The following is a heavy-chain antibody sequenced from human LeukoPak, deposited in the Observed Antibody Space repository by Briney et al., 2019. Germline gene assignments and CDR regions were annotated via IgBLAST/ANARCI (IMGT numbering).Heavy chain of an antibody. Sequence: ASVKVSCKASGYTFTSYAMHWVRQAPGQRLEWMGWINAGNGNTKYSQKFQGRVTITRDTSASTAYMELSSLRSEDTAVYYCARAPTTKYYYDSSGYFCCWGQGTLVTVSS. CDR1: GYTFTSYA. D-gene: IGHD3-22*01. CDR2: INAGNGNT. CDR3: ARAPTTKYYYDSSGYFCC. J-gene: IGHJ4*02. V-gene: IGHV1-3*01.